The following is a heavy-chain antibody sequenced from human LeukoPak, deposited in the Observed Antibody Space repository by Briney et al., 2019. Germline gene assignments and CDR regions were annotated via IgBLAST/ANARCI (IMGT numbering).Heavy chain of an antibody. J-gene: IGHJ4*02. V-gene: IGHV3-23*01. D-gene: IGHD3-22*01. Sequence: GSLTLSCAASGFILSSYAMSWVRPASGRGLEWVSAISGSGGSTYYADSVKGRFTISRDNSKNTLYLQMNSLRAEDTAVYYCAKNYCYDSSGPDYGDYWGQGTLVTVSS. CDR2: ISGSGGST. CDR3: AKNYCYDSSGPDYGDY. CDR1: GFILSSYA.